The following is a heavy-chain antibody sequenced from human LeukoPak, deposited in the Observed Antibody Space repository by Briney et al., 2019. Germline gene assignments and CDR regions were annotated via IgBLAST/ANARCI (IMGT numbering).Heavy chain of an antibody. CDR2: IYYSGST. CDR3: ATQSGELMDDAFDI. V-gene: IGHV4-39*07. D-gene: IGHD1-26*01. J-gene: IGHJ3*02. CDR1: GGSISSSSYY. Sequence: PSETLSLTCTVSGGSISSSSYYWGWIRQPPGEGLEWIGSIYYSGSTYYNPSLKSRVTISVDTSKNQFSLKLSSVTAADTAVYYCATQSGELMDDAFDIWGQGTMVTVSS.